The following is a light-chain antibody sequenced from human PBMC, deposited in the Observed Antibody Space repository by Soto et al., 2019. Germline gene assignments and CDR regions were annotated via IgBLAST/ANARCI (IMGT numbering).Light chain of an antibody. J-gene: IGKJ1*01. CDR2: GAS. Sequence: EIVLTQSPGTLSLSPGERATLSCRASQSVSNNYVAWYQQKPGQAPRLLIYGASSKATGIPDRFSGSGSGTDFTLTISDVQPEDFALYYCHQRQSWPRTFGQGTKVDIK. CDR1: QSVSNNY. CDR3: HQRQSWPRT. V-gene: IGKV3-20*01.